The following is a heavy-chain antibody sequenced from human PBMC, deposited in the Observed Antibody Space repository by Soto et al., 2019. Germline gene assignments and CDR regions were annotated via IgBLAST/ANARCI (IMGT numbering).Heavy chain of an antibody. CDR1: GFTFSSYG. V-gene: IGHV3-30*18. Sequence: QVQLVESGGGVVQPGRSLRLSCAASGFTFSSYGMHWVRQAPGKGLEWVAVISYDGSNKYYADSVKGRFTISRDNSKNTLYLQMNGLRAEDTAVYYCANLGITIFGVVTPANYYYYYGMDVWGQGTTVTVSS. CDR3: ANLGITIFGVVTPANYYYYYGMDV. CDR2: ISYDGSNK. D-gene: IGHD3-3*01. J-gene: IGHJ6*02.